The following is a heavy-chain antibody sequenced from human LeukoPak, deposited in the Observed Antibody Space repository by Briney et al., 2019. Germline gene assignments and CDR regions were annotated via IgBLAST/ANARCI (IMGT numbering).Heavy chain of an antibody. CDR1: GFTFSSYA. D-gene: IGHD6-13*01. CDR3: ASSLRYSSSWYNY. CDR2: ISYDGSNK. J-gene: IGHJ4*02. V-gene: IGHV3-30*04. Sequence: GGSLRLSCAASGFTFSSYAMHWVRQAPGKGLEWVAVISYDGSNKYYADSVKGRFTISRDNSKNTLYLQMNSLRAEDTAVYYCASSLRYSSSWYNYWGQRTLSPSPQ.